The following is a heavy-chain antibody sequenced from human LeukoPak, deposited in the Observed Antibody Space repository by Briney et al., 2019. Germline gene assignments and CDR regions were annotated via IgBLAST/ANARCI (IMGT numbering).Heavy chain of an antibody. CDR2: IYYSGST. D-gene: IGHD1-26*01. CDR3: ARVGYSGSYRDWYFDL. V-gene: IGHV4-59*08. Sequence: SETLSLTCTVSGGSISSYYWSWIRQPPGKGLEWIGYIYYSGSTNYNPSLKSRVTISVDTSKNQFSLKLSSATAADTAVYYCARVGYSGSYRDWYFDLWGRGTLVTVSS. J-gene: IGHJ2*01. CDR1: GGSISSYY.